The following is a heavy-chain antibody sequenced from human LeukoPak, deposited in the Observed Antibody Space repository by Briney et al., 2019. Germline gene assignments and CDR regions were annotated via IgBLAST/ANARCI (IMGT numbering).Heavy chain of an antibody. CDR2: ISGSGGST. CDR3: ANSPRDWLIRDPMDV. D-gene: IGHD3-9*01. Sequence: YPGGSLRLSCAASGFTFSSYAMSWVRQAPGKGLEWVSAISGSGGSTYYADSVKGRFTISRDNSKNTLYLQMNSLRAEDTAVYYCANSPRDWLIRDPMDVWGQGTTVTVSS. CDR1: GFTFSSYA. J-gene: IGHJ6*02. V-gene: IGHV3-23*01.